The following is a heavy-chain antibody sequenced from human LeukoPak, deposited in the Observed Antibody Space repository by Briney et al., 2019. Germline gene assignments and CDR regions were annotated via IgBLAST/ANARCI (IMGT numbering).Heavy chain of an antibody. Sequence: GGSLRLSCAASGFTVSSSYMSWVRQAPGKGLEWVANIKQDGSEKYCVDSVKGRFTISRDNAKNSLYLQMNSLRAEDTAVYYCARARGSYSLDYWGQGTLVTVSS. CDR3: ARARGSYSLDY. V-gene: IGHV3-7*03. J-gene: IGHJ4*02. CDR1: GFTVSSSY. D-gene: IGHD1-26*01. CDR2: IKQDGSEK.